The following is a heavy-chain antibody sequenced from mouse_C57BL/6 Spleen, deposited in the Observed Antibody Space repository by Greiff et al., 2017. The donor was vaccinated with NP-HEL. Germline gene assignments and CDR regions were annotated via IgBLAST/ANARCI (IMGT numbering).Heavy chain of an antibody. D-gene: IGHD2-4*01. CDR3: ARGDYDYLYYAMDY. V-gene: IGHV1-59*01. CDR2: IDPSDSYT. Sequence: VQLQQPGAELVRPGPSVKLSCKASGYTFTSYWMHWVKQRPGQGLEWIGVIDPSDSYTNYNQKFKGKATLTVDTSSSTAYMQLSSLTSEDSAVYYCARGDYDYLYYAMDYWGQGTSVTVSS. J-gene: IGHJ4*01. CDR1: GYTFTSYW.